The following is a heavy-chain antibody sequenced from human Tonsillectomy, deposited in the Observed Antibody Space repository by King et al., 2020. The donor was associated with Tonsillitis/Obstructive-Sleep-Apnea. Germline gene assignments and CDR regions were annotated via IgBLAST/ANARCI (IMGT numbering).Heavy chain of an antibody. D-gene: IGHD3-3*01. CDR1: GFTFSSYW. CDR3: ARIPLYYDFWSGYYFDY. Sequence: VQLVESGGGLVQPGGSLRLSCAASGFTFSSYWMSWVRQAPGKGLEWVANIKQDGSEKYYVDSVKGRFTISRDNAKNSLYLQMNSLRAEDTAVYYRARIPLYYDFWSGYYFDYWGQGTLVTVSS. V-gene: IGHV3-7*01. J-gene: IGHJ4*02. CDR2: IKQDGSEK.